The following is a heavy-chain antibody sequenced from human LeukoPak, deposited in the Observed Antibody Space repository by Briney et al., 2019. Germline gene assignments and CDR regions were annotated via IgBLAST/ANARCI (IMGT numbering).Heavy chain of an antibody. CDR2: INPDGIKR. CDR1: GLTFSSSW. V-gene: IGHV3-7*01. Sequence: GGSLRLSCAVSGLTFSSSWMDWVRQAPGKGLEWVASINPDGIKRYSADSVKGRFTISRDNARHSLYLQMDSLRVEDTAFYYCAKSSYYDSSGYYREYYFDYWGQGTLVTVSS. D-gene: IGHD3-22*01. J-gene: IGHJ4*02. CDR3: AKSSYYDSSGYYREYYFDY.